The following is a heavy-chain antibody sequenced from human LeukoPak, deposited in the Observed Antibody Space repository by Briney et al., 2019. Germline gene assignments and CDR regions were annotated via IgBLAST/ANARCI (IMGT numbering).Heavy chain of an antibody. CDR3: ARGLPGSPDAFDI. D-gene: IGHD3-10*01. V-gene: IGHV3-7*01. CDR1: GFTFSSYS. Sequence: GGSLRLSCAASGFTFSSYSMSWVRQAPGKGLEWVANIKQDGSEKYYVDSVKGRFTISRDNAKNSLYLQMNSLRAEDTAVYYCARGLPGSPDAFDIWGQGTMVTVSS. CDR2: IKQDGSEK. J-gene: IGHJ3*02.